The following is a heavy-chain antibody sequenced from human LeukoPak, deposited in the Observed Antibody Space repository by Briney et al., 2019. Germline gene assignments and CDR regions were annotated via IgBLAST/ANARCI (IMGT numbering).Heavy chain of an antibody. J-gene: IGHJ4*02. CDR2: ISYDGSNK. D-gene: IGHD6-13*01. Sequence: GGSLRLSCAASGFTFSSHAMHWVRQAPGKGLEWVAIISYDGSNKYYADSVKGRFTISRDNSKNTLFLQMNSLRAEDTAVYYCARDRAAPAIGGVDYWGQGTLVTVSS. CDR1: GFTFSSHA. V-gene: IGHV3-30*04. CDR3: ARDRAAPAIGGVDY.